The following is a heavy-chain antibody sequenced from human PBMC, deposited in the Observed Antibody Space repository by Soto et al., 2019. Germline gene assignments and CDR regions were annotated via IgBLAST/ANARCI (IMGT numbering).Heavy chain of an antibody. CDR3: ARASSQYDFWSGYYRLDYYGMDV. J-gene: IGHJ6*02. Sequence: PSETLSLPCAVYGGSFSGYYWSWIRQPPGKGLEWIGEINHSGSTNYNPSLKSRVTISVDTSKNQFSLKLSSVTAADTAVYYCARASSQYDFWSGYYRLDYYGMDVWGQGTTVTVSS. CDR2: INHSGST. CDR1: GGSFSGYY. D-gene: IGHD3-3*01. V-gene: IGHV4-34*01.